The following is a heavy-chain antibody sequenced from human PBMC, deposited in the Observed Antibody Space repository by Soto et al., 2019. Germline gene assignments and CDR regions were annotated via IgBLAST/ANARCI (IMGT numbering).Heavy chain of an antibody. V-gene: IGHV3-48*02. Sequence: GGSLRLSCAASGFTFSSYSMNWVRQAPGKGLEWVSYISSSSSTIYYADSVKGRFTISRDNAKNSLYLQMNSLRDEDTAVYYCASAGYYDSSGYYRDAFDIWGQGTMVTVSS. CDR2: ISSSSSTI. CDR1: GFTFSSYS. CDR3: ASAGYYDSSGYYRDAFDI. J-gene: IGHJ3*02. D-gene: IGHD3-22*01.